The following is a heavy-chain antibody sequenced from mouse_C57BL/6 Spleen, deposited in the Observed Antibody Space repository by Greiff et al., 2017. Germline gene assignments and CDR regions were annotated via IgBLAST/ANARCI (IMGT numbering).Heavy chain of an antibody. D-gene: IGHD4-1*01. CDR3: ASWEGYFDV. CDR2: IDPEDGET. Sequence: VQLQQSGAELVKPGASVKLSCTASGFNITDYYMQWVKQRTEQGLEWIGRIDPEDGETKYATKFQGKATITADTSSNTAYLQLSSLTSEDTAVYYCASWEGYFDVWGTGTTVTVSS. V-gene: IGHV14-2*01. J-gene: IGHJ1*03. CDR1: GFNITDYY.